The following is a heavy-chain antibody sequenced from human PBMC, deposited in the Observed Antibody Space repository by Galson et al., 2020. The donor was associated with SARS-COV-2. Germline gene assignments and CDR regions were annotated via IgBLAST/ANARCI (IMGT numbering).Heavy chain of an antibody. J-gene: IGHJ4*02. CDR1: RFSLPTSGMG. V-gene: IGHV2-5*01. D-gene: IGHD3-3*01. Sequence: ESGPTQAKPTQTLTLTRTFSRFSLPTSGMGVGWIRQPHGKALEWLALINWHEDKRYSPSLKSRLTITKDTSQNQVVITMTNMDPVDTATYFCAHSAPSGLTIFGGVVVKDYVDYGGQGTLVTVSS. CDR3: AHSAPSGLTIFGGVVVKDYVDY. CDR2: INWHEDK.